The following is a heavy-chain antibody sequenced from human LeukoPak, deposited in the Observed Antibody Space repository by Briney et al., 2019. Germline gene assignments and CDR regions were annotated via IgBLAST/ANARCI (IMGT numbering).Heavy chain of an antibody. CDR3: ARTNDYGDYSPPPFDY. Sequence: PGGSLRLSCAASGFTVSSNYMSWVRQAPGKGLEWVSVIYSGGSTYYADSVKGRFTISRDNSKNTLYLQMNSLRAEDTAVYYCARTNDYGDYSPPPFDYWGQGTLVTVSS. V-gene: IGHV3-66*01. J-gene: IGHJ4*02. CDR2: IYSGGST. D-gene: IGHD4-17*01. CDR1: GFTVSSNY.